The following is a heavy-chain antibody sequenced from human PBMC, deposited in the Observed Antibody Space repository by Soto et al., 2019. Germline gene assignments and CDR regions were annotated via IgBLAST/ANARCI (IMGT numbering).Heavy chain of an antibody. CDR2: IYHSGST. Sequence: SETLSLTCSVSGGSVTNGRSSWNWIRRSPGKGLEWIAYIYHSGSTYYNPSLRSRVTISVDRSENQFSLKLSSVTAADTAVYYCVRESAASGPNWFDTWGAGTLVTVSS. V-gene: IGHV4-30-2*06. CDR3: VRESAASGPNWFDT. J-gene: IGHJ5*02. D-gene: IGHD6-13*01. CDR1: GGSVTNGRSS.